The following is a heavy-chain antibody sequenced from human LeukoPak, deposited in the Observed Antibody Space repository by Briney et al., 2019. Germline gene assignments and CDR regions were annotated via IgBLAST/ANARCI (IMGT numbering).Heavy chain of an antibody. CDR2: ISRSDFYT. D-gene: IGHD3-16*01. CDR1: GFTFSDHY. V-gene: IGHV3-11*06. Sequence: GGSLRLSCVSPGFTFSDHYMTWIRQAPGKGLEWVSYISRSDFYTHYADSVKGRFIISRDNAKNSLFLQMNSLRVEDTAVYYCARNLASGGGFRNAVDVWGQGTSVTVSS. J-gene: IGHJ6*02. CDR3: ARNLASGGGFRNAVDV.